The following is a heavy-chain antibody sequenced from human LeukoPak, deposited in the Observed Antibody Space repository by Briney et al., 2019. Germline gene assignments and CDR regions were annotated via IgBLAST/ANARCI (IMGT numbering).Heavy chain of an antibody. CDR1: GFTFSSYW. J-gene: IGHJ4*02. D-gene: IGHD6-13*01. CDR2: ISGSGGST. CDR3: AKKVTYSSSPFDY. Sequence: GGSLRLSCAASGFTFSSYWMNWARQAPGKGLEWVSAISGSGGSTYYADSVKGRFTISRDNSKNTLYLQMNSLRAEDTAVYYCAKKVTYSSSPFDYWGQGTLVTVSS. V-gene: IGHV3-23*01.